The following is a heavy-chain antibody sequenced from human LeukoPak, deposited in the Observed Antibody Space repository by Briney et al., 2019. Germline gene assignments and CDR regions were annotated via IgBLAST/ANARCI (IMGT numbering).Heavy chain of an antibody. CDR2: IKSKTDGGTT. CDR3: TPSIAVAGSLDY. Sequence: GGSLRLSCAASGFTFSNFWMSWVRQAPGKGLEWVGRIKSKTDGGTTDYAAPVKGRFTISRDDSKNTLNLQMNSLKTEDTAVYYCTPSIAVAGSLDYWGQGTLVTVSS. J-gene: IGHJ4*02. D-gene: IGHD6-19*01. CDR1: GFTFSNFW. V-gene: IGHV3-15*01.